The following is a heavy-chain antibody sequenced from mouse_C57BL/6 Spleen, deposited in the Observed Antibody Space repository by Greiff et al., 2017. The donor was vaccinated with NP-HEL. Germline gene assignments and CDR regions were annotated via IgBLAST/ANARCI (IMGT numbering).Heavy chain of an antibody. J-gene: IGHJ4*01. CDR3: AIGYDERDYYAMDY. Sequence: QVQLQQPGAELVKPGASVKVSCKASGYTFTSYWMHWVKQRPGQGLEWIGRIHPSDSDTNYNQKFKGKATLTVDKSSSTAYMQLSSLTSEDSAVYCCAIGYDERDYYAMDYWGQGTSVTVSS. D-gene: IGHD2-14*01. V-gene: IGHV1-74*01. CDR1: GYTFTSYW. CDR2: IHPSDSDT.